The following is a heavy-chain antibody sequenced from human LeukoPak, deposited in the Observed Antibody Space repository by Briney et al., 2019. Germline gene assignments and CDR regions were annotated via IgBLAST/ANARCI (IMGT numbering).Heavy chain of an antibody. V-gene: IGHV3-21*01. J-gene: IGHJ4*02. D-gene: IGHD1-26*01. CDR2: ISSSSSYI. CDR3: ARDLLRTPVYYFDY. CDR1: GFTFSSYS. Sequence: GGSLRLSCAASGFTFSSYSMNWVRQAPGKGLEWVSSISSSSSYIYYADSVKGRFTISRDNAKNSLYLQMNSLRAEDTAVYYCARDLLRTPVYYFDYWGQGTLVTVSS.